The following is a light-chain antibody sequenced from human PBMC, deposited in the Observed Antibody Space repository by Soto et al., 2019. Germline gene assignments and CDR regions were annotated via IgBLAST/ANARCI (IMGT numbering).Light chain of an antibody. Sequence: QSVLTQPASLSGSPGQSITISCSGTSSDVGAYNYVSWYQQHPGKAPKLMIYDVGYRHSGVSTRFSGSKSGNTASLTISGLQSDDESDYYCSSYTSSTSYVFTTGTKVTVL. V-gene: IGLV2-14*03. CDR3: SSYTSSTSYV. J-gene: IGLJ1*01. CDR1: SSDVGAYNY. CDR2: DVG.